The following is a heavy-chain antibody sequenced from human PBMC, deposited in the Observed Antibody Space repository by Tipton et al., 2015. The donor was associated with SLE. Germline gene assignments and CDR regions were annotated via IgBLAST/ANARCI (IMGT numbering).Heavy chain of an antibody. V-gene: IGHV4-59*11. CDR3: ARARSGIDAFDI. Sequence: TLSLTCTVSGGSISSHYWSWIRQPPGKGLEWIGYIYYSGSTNYNPSLKSRVTISVDTSKNQFSLKLGSVTAADTAVYYCARARSGIDAFDIWGQGTMVTVSS. D-gene: IGHD3-10*01. J-gene: IGHJ3*02. CDR2: IYYSGST. CDR1: GGSISSHY.